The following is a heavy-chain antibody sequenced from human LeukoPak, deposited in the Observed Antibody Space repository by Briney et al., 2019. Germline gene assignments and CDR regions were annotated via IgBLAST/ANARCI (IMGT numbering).Heavy chain of an antibody. CDR1: SGSISSYY. D-gene: IGHD3-22*01. V-gene: IGHV4-4*07. CDR3: AREYYYDSSGCYDY. Sequence: PSETLSLTCTVSSGSISSYYWSWIRQPAGKGLEWIGRIYTSGSTNYNPSLKSRVTMSVDTSKNQFSLKLSSVTAADTAVYYCAREYYYDSSGCYDYWGQGTLVTVSS. CDR2: IYTSGST. J-gene: IGHJ4*02.